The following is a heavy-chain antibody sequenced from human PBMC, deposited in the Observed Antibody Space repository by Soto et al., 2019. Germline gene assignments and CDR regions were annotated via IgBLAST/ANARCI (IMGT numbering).Heavy chain of an antibody. Sequence: GGSLRLSCAAYEFTFSTYAMSWVRQAPGKGLEWVSAISGSGGSTYYADSVKGRFTISRDTSKNTLYLQMNSLRAEDTALYYCAKSYSSNWYDYFDYWGQGTLVTVSS. CDR2: ISGSGGST. CDR1: EFTFSTYA. J-gene: IGHJ4*02. V-gene: IGHV3-23*01. D-gene: IGHD6-13*01. CDR3: AKSYSSNWYDYFDY.